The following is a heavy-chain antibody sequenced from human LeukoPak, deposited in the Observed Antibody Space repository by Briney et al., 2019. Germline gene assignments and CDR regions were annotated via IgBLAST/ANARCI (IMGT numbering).Heavy chain of an antibody. CDR1: GFTFSTYS. V-gene: IGHV3-21*01. CDR3: AREFIVGAARQYYFDY. J-gene: IGHJ4*02. CDR2: ITSSSGYI. Sequence: GGSLRLSCAASGFTFSTYSMNWVRQAPGKGLEWVSSITSSSGYIYYADSLKGRFTISRDNSKNTLYLQMNSLRAEDTAVYYCAREFIVGAARQYYFDYWGQGTLVTVSS. D-gene: IGHD1-26*01.